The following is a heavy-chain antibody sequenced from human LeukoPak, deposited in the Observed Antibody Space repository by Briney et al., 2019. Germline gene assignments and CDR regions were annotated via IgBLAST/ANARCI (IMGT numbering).Heavy chain of an antibody. D-gene: IGHD3-22*01. CDR3: ARASHHYYDSSGYPLLAFDI. V-gene: IGHV4-39*07. CDR1: GGSISSSSYY. CDR2: IYYSGST. Sequence: SETLSLTCTVSGGSISSSSYYWGWIRQPPGKGLEWIGSIYYSGSTYYNPSLKSRVTISVDTSKNQFSLKLSSVTAADTAVYYCARASHHYYDSSGYPLLAFDIWGQGTMVTVSS. J-gene: IGHJ3*02.